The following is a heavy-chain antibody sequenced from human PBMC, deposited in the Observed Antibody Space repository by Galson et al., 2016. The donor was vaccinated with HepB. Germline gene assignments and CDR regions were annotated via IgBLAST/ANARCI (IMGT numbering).Heavy chain of an antibody. D-gene: IGHD6-19*01. J-gene: IGHJ4*02. Sequence: ETLSLTCTVSGEPINRDSYFWGWIRQPPGKGLEWIGSMSYDGSSYLNPSLKNRVTISVDTSKNQFSPKLTSVTAADTAVYYCGRPGSVSGWYYFDSWGQGTLVTVSA. CDR2: MSYDGSS. V-gene: IGHV4-39*01. CDR1: GEPINRDSYF. CDR3: GRPGSVSGWYYFDS.